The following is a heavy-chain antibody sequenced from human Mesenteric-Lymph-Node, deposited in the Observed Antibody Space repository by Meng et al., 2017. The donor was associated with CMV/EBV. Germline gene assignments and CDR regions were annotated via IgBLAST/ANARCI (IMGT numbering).Heavy chain of an antibody. J-gene: IGHJ6*02. Sequence: GGSLRLSCAASGFTFSSYGMHWVRQAPGKGLEWVAFIRYDGSKKYYADSVKGRFTISRDKSKNNLYLQINSLTTEDTALYYCAREYSAGDFSMDVWGQGTTVTVSS. CDR2: IRYDGSKK. V-gene: IGHV3-30*02. CDR3: AREYSAGDFSMDV. CDR1: GFTFSSYG. D-gene: IGHD3-3*01.